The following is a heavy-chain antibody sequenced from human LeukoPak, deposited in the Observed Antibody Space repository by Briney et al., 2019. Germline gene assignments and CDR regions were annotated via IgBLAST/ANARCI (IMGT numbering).Heavy chain of an antibody. CDR1: GDSISSYY. CDR3: ARSEAIYSSSVSRFDP. D-gene: IGHD6-13*01. Sequence: SETLSLTCTVSGDSISSYYXSWIXQPPGXGXXWXGYISHTGNTNYNPSLTGRLTISLDTSKSQVSLQLTSVTAADTAVYYCARSEAIYSSSVSRFDPWGQGTLVTVSS. CDR2: ISHTGNT. V-gene: IGHV4-59*01. J-gene: IGHJ5*02.